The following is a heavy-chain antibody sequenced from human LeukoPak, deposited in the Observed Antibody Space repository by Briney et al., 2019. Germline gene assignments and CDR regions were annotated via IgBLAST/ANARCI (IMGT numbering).Heavy chain of an antibody. V-gene: IGHV1-18*01. CDR1: GYTFTDYG. D-gene: IGHD4-17*01. CDR3: ARGYGDYILGLDF. Sequence: ASVKVSCKASGYTFTDYGISWVRQAPGQGLEWMGWIGGYNGKTKYAQKFQGRVTMTRDTSTSTAYMDLRSLGSDDTAFYYCARGYGDYILGLDFWGQGTLVTVSS. CDR2: IGGYNGKT. J-gene: IGHJ4*02.